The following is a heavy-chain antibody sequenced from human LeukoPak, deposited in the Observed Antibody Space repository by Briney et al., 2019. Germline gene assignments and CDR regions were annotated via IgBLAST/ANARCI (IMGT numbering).Heavy chain of an antibody. CDR2: IIPIFGTP. J-gene: IGHJ4*02. CDR3: ARESQLYYFDY. CDR1: GGTFSSYA. Sequence: ASVKVSCKASGGTFSSYAISWVRQAPGQGLEWVGGIIPIFGTPNYAQKFQGRVTITTDESTTTAYMELSSLTSEDTALYYCARESQLYYFDYWGRGTLVTVSS. V-gene: IGHV1-69*05.